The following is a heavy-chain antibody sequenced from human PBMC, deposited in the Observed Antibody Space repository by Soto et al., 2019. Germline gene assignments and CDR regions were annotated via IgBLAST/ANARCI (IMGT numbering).Heavy chain of an antibody. V-gene: IGHV4-59*01. Sequence: ASETLSLTCTVSGGSISSYYWSWIRQPPGKGLEWIGYIYYSGSTNYNPSLKSRVTISVDTSKNQFSLKLSSVTAADTAVYYCARDVPYYYYMDVWGKGTTVTVSS. CDR1: GGSISSYY. CDR2: IYYSGST. CDR3: ARDVPYYYYMDV. D-gene: IGHD2-2*01. J-gene: IGHJ6*03.